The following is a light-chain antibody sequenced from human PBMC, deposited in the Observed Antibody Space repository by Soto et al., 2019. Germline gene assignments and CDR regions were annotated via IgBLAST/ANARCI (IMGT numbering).Light chain of an antibody. CDR3: QQYGSSPFT. J-gene: IGKJ2*01. CDR2: DAS. V-gene: IGKV3-20*01. CDR1: QSVTSTS. Sequence: EIVLTQSPGTLSLSPGERATLSCRASQSVTSTSLAWYQQKPGQAPRLLIYDASSRATGIPDRFSGSGSGTGFTLTISRLEPEDFGVYYCQQYGSSPFTFGQGTKVEIK.